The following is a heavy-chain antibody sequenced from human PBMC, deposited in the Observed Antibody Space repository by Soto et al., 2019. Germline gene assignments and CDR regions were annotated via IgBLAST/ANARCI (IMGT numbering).Heavy chain of an antibody. V-gene: IGHV4-61*08. J-gene: IGHJ4*02. CDR2: QSGNT. CDR3: AVYKGCGAGDGY. Sequence: QVQLQESGPGLLNSSETLYLTCAVSGVSVSSNGHHWTWIRQPPGKGLEWIGQSGNTNDNPSLRGQLTISVDTSKNQFSLSLRSVTAADTAVYYCAVYKGCGAGDGYWGQGTLVTVSS. D-gene: IGHD2-21*01. CDR1: GVSVSSNGHH.